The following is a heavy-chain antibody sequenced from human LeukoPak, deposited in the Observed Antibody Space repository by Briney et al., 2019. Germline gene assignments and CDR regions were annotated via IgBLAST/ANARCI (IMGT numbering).Heavy chain of an antibody. V-gene: IGHV1-8*01. J-gene: IGHJ4*02. CDR3: AILFYGDNGPFYY. D-gene: IGHD4-17*01. CDR2: MNPDTGNT. Sequence: ASVKVSCKASGYTFTSYDINWVRQATGQGLEWMGWMNPDTGNTGYAQKFQGRVTMTRNTSISTAYMELSSLRSEDTAVYYCAILFYGDNGPFYYWGQGTLVTVSS. CDR1: GYTFTSYD.